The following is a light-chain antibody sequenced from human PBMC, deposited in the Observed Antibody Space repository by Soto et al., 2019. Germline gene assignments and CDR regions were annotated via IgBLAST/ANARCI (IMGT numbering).Light chain of an antibody. CDR1: QSVGSW. V-gene: IGKV1-5*03. Sequence: DIQMTQSPSTLSASVGDRVTITCRASQSVGSWLAWYQQKPGKAPKLLIYKASRLESGVPSRFSGSESGPEFTLTISNLQPDDFATYYCQQYHKFWTFGQGTKVEIK. J-gene: IGKJ1*01. CDR3: QQYHKFWT. CDR2: KAS.